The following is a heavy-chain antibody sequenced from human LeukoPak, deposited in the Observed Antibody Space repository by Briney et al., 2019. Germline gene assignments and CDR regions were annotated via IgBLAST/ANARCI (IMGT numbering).Heavy chain of an antibody. CDR2: IYTSGST. Sequence: SETLSLTCTVSGGSISSYYGSWIRQPAGEGLEWIGRIYTSGSTNYNPSLKSRVTMSVDTSKNQFSLKLSSVTAADTAVYYCARDVPLGYCSGGSCPNGLDYWGQGTQVTVSS. CDR1: GGSISSYY. J-gene: IGHJ4*02. D-gene: IGHD2-15*01. CDR3: ARDVPLGYCSGGSCPNGLDY. V-gene: IGHV4-4*07.